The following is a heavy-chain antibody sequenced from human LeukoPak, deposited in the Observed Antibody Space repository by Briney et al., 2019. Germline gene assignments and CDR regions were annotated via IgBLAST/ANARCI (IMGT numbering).Heavy chain of an antibody. J-gene: IGHJ4*02. D-gene: IGHD1-26*01. CDR2: IYYSGST. V-gene: IGHV4-30-4*08. CDR3: ARDEVGATMGLDY. CDR1: GGSFSGYY. Sequence: SETLSLTCAVYGGSFSGYYWSWIRQPPGKGLEWIGYIYYSGSTYYNPSLKSRVTISVDTSKNQFSLKLSSVTAADTAVYYCARDEVGATMGLDYWGQGTLVTVSS.